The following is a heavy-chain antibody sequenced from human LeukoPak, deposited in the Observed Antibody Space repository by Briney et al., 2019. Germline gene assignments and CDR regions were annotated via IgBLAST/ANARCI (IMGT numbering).Heavy chain of an antibody. CDR3: ARESIAAAYWFDP. V-gene: IGHV1-2*02. D-gene: IGHD6-13*01. CDR1: GYTFTGYY. J-gene: IGHJ5*02. Sequence: ASVKVSCKASGYTFTGYYMHWVRQAPGQGLEWMGWINPNSGGTNYAQKFQGRVTMTRDTSISTAYMELSGLRSDDTAVYYCARESIAAAYWFDPWGQGTLVTVSS. CDR2: INPNSGGT.